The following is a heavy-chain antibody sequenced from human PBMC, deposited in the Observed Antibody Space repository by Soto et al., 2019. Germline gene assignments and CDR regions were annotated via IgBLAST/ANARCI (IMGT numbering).Heavy chain of an antibody. CDR3: ARTHLSGNDAFDI. V-gene: IGHV3-7*01. CDR1: GFTFSSYW. CDR2: IKQDGSEK. Sequence: EVQLVGSGGGLVQPGGSLRLSCAASGFTFSSYWMSWVRQGPGKGLEWVANIKQDGSEKYYVDSVKGRFTISRDNAKNSLYLQMNSLRAEDTAVYYCARTHLSGNDAFDIWGQGTMVTVSS. D-gene: IGHD2-15*01. J-gene: IGHJ3*02.